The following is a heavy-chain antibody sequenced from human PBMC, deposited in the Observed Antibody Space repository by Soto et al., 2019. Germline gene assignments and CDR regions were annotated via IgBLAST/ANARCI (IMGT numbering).Heavy chain of an antibody. D-gene: IGHD3-10*01. Sequence: GGSLRLSCTASGFTLQNYAMAWVRQAPGKGLEWVSTLIGGHYGTAYSYSVKGRFTVSRDNSKNCLYLQMNSLGVEDTAMYFCAKGKSTGDIDWLDPWGQGSLVTVSS. CDR2: LIGGHYGT. J-gene: IGHJ5*02. CDR1: GFTLQNYA. CDR3: AKGKSTGDIDWLDP. V-gene: IGHV3-23*01.